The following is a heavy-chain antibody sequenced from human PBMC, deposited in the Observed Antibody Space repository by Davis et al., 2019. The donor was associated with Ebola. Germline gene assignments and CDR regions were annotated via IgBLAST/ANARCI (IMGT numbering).Heavy chain of an antibody. Sequence: MPSETLSLTCTVSGGSISSYYWSWIRQPPGKGLEWIGYIYYSGSTNYNPSLKSRVTISVDTSKNQFSLKLSSVTAADTAVYYFARQSRYYGSGSYYAMGMDVWGQGTTVTVSS. J-gene: IGHJ6*02. CDR1: GGSISSYY. V-gene: IGHV4-59*08. CDR2: IYYSGST. D-gene: IGHD3-10*01. CDR3: ARQSRYYGSGSYYAMGMDV.